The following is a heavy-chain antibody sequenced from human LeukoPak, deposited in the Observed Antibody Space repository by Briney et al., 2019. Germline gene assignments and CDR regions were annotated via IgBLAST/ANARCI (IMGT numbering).Heavy chain of an antibody. J-gene: IGHJ4*02. CDR1: GYTFTSYG. V-gene: IGHV1-18*01. CDR2: ISAYNGNT. D-gene: IGHD2-15*01. Sequence: ASVKVSCKASGYTFTSYGISWVRQAPGQGLEWMGWISAYNGNTNYAQKLQGRVTMTTDTSTSTAHMELRSLRSDDTAVYYCARDLKDIVVVVAATHFDYWGQGTLVTVSS. CDR3: ARDLKDIVVVVAATHFDY.